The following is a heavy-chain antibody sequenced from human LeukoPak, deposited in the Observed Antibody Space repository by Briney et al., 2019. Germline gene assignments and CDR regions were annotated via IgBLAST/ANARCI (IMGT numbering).Heavy chain of an antibody. J-gene: IGHJ6*02. V-gene: IGHV4-34*01. CDR1: GVSLSAYF. Sequence: SETLSLTCAVNGVSLSAYFWNWIRQPPGEGLEWIGEINHGGSTYYNPSLKSRVTISVDTSKNQFSLKLSSVTAADTAVYYCARPNVLYYGMDVWGQGTTVTVSS. CDR2: INHGGST. CDR3: ARPNVLYYGMDV.